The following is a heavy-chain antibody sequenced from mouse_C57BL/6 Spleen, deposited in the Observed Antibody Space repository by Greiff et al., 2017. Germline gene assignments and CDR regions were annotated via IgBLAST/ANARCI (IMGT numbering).Heavy chain of an antibody. CDR1: GFNIKDDY. CDR2: IDPENGDT. D-gene: IGHD3-3*01. CDR3: TTGDLDY. V-gene: IGHV14-4*01. J-gene: IGHJ2*01. Sequence: VQLKQSGAELVRPGASVKLSCTASGFNIKDDYMHWVKQRPEQGLEWIGWIDPENGDTEYASKFQGKATITADTSSNTAYLQLSSLTSEDTAVYYCTTGDLDYWGQGTTLTVSS.